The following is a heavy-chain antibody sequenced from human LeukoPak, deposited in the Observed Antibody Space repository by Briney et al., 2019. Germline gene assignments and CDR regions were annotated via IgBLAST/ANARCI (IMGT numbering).Heavy chain of an antibody. J-gene: IGHJ6*03. CDR2: ISGSGSDI. D-gene: IGHD2/OR15-2a*01. V-gene: IGHV3-11*04. CDR3: ARDYYYVPSMDV. Sequence: TGGSLRLSCAASGFTVNDYYMTWIRQAPGKGLEWVSYISGSGSDISYADSVKGRFTISRDNAKNSLYLQMNSLRAEDTAVYYCARDYYYVPSMDVWGKGTTVTVSS. CDR1: GFTVNDYY.